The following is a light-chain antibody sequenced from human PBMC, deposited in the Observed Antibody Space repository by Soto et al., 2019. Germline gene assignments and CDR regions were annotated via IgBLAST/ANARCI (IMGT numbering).Light chain of an antibody. Sequence: EIVLTQSPGTLSLSPGERATLSCRASQSFSSSFLAWYQQKPGQAPRLLIYGASSRATGIPDRFSGSGSGTDFTLTIGRLEPEDFAVYYCHQFGISPTTFGQGTKVEIK. CDR1: QSFSSSF. CDR3: HQFGISPTT. CDR2: GAS. J-gene: IGKJ1*01. V-gene: IGKV3-20*01.